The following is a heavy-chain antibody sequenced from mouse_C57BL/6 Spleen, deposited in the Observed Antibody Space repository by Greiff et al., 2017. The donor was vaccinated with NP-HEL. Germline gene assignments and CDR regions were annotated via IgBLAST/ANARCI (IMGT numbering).Heavy chain of an antibody. D-gene: IGHD4-1*02. CDR3: ARSSPNWVWDY. CDR2: IYPGDGDT. CDR1: GYAFSSSW. J-gene: IGHJ4*01. V-gene: IGHV1-82*01. Sequence: VQLQQSGPELVKPGASVKISCKASGYAFSSSWMNWVKQRPGKGLEWIGRIYPGDGDTNYNGKFKGKATLTADKSSSTAYMQLSSLTSEDSAVYVCARSSPNWVWDYWGQGTSVTVSS.